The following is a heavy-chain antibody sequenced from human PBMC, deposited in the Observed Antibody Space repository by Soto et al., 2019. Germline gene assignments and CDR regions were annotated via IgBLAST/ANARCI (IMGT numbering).Heavy chain of an antibody. CDR1: GDSITSGGCS. D-gene: IGHD3-22*01. J-gene: IGHJ4*02. CDR3: ARAHYGPSGYYFDS. CDR2: IYHTGSA. V-gene: IGHV4-30-2*01. Sequence: PSETLSLTCSVSGDSITSGGCSWSRIRQPPRRGLEWIGYIYHTGSASYSPSLKGRVTISVDKSKNQFSLSLNSVTAADTAIYYCARAHYGPSGYYFDSWGQGSLVTVSS.